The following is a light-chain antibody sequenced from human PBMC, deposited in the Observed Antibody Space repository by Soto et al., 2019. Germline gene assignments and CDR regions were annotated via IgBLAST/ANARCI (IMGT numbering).Light chain of an antibody. CDR2: ASS. V-gene: IGKV1-27*01. CDR1: QGISNF. CDR3: QKYNSAPWT. J-gene: IGKJ1*01. Sequence: DIQMTQSPSSLSASVGDRVTITCRASQGISNFLAWHQQKPGKVPKLLIYASSTLQSGCPSPFGGSGSGSDFTLTITSLQPKDVATYYCQKYNSAPWTFGQGTKVEVK.